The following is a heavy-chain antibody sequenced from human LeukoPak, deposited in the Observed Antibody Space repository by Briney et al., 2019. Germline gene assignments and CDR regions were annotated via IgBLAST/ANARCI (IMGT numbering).Heavy chain of an antibody. D-gene: IGHD3-3*01. CDR2: ISYDGSNK. CDR3: AKGPEDLLEWLATIDY. Sequence: PGGSLRLSCSASGFTFKSYAMHWVRQAPGKGLEWVAVISYDGSNKYYADSVKGRFTISRDNSKNTLYLQMNSLRAEDTAVYYCAKGPEDLLEWLATIDYWGQGTLVTVSS. V-gene: IGHV3-30*04. CDR1: GFTFKSYA. J-gene: IGHJ4*02.